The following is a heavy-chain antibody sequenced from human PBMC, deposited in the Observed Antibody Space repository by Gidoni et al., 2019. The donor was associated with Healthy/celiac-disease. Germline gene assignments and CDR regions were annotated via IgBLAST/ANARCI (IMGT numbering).Heavy chain of an antibody. CDR1: GGSFSGYY. J-gene: IGHJ4*02. Sequence: QVQLQQWGAGLFQPSETLSTTCAVYGGSFSGYYWSWIRQPPGKGLEWIGEINHSGSTNYNPSLKSRVTISVDTSKNQFSLKLSSVTAADTAVYYCARGRLRGVITNKPFDYWGQGTLVTVSS. V-gene: IGHV4-34*01. CDR2: INHSGST. CDR3: ARGRLRGVITNKPFDY. D-gene: IGHD3-10*01.